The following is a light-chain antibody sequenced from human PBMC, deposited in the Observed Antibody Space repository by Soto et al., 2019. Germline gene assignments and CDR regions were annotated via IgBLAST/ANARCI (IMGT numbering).Light chain of an antibody. V-gene: IGLV2-14*01. CDR2: EVY. J-gene: IGLJ1*01. Sequence: AALSWSTWELNSISCTRTNREGGVFNYVSCYQQHPGKAPKLMIYEVYYRPSGVSNRFSGSKSGNAASLTISGLQAEDEADYYCSSYTSSSTYVFGTGTKVTVL. CDR3: SSYTSSSTYV. CDR1: NREGGVFNY.